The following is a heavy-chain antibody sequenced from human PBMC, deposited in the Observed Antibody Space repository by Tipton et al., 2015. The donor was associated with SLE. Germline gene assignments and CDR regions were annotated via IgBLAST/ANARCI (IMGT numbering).Heavy chain of an antibody. J-gene: IGHJ3*01. V-gene: IGHV4-59*01. Sequence: TLSLTCTVSGGSISSYYWSWIRQPPGKGLEWIGYIYYSGNTNYNPSLNSRVTISLDTSKNQFSLKLSSVTAADTAVYYCARSPPYCSGGTCYRRAYAFDFWGQGTMVTVSS. CDR2: IYYSGNT. CDR3: ARSPPYCSGGTCYRRAYAFDF. D-gene: IGHD2-15*01. CDR1: GGSISSYY.